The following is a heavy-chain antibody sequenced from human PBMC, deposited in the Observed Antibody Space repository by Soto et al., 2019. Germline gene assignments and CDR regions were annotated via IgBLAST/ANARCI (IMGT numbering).Heavy chain of an antibody. CDR2: ISAYNGNT. V-gene: IGHV1-18*01. CDR1: GYTFTNFG. D-gene: IGHD3-16*01. Sequence: QVQLVQSGAEVKKPGASVKVACKASGYTFTNFGISWVRQAPGQGLEWMGWISAYNGNTIYAQNFQGRVTMTTDTSTNTAYLELRGLGADDTAVYYGARGGTPIDYWGQGTLVTVSS. CDR3: ARGGTPIDY. J-gene: IGHJ4*02.